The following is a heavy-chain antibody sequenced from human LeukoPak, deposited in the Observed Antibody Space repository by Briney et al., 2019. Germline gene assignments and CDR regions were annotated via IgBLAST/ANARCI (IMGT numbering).Heavy chain of an antibody. CDR2: IYPGDSDT. D-gene: IGHD3-10*01. J-gene: IGHJ3*02. CDR1: GYSFTSYW. CDR3: ARRYYYGSGTWSAFDI. Sequence: GESLKISCKGSGYSFTSYWIGWVRQLPGKGLEWMGIIYPGDSDTRYSPSFQGQVTISADTSISTAYLQWSSLKASDTAMYYCARRYYYGSGTWSAFDIWGQGTMVTVSS. V-gene: IGHV5-51*01.